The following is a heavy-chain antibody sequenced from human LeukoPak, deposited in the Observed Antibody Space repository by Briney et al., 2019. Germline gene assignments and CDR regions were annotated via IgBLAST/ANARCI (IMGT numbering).Heavy chain of an antibody. J-gene: IGHJ5*02. CDR3: ARDGSGSYRLDP. V-gene: IGHV1-2*04. CDR2: INPNSGGT. D-gene: IGHD3-10*01. CDR1: GYTFTGYY. Sequence: ASVKVSCKASGYTFTGYYMHWVRQAPGQGLEWMGWINPNSGGTNYAQKFQGWVTMTRDTSISSAYMELSRLRSDDTAVYYCARDGSGSYRLDPWGQGTLVTVSS.